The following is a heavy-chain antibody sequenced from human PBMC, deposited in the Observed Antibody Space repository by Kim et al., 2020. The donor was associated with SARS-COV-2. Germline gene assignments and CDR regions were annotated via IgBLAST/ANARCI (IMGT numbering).Heavy chain of an antibody. CDR3: ARVSFIYGSGSYHPYFDY. CDR2: IGTAGDT. V-gene: IGHV3-13*01. D-gene: IGHD3-10*01. CDR1: GFTFSSYD. Sequence: GGSLRLSCAASGFTFSSYDMHWVRQATGKGLEWVSAIGTAGDTYYPGSVKGRFTISRENAKNSLYLQMNSLRAGDTAVYYCARVSFIYGSGSYHPYFDYWGQGTLVTVSS. J-gene: IGHJ4*02.